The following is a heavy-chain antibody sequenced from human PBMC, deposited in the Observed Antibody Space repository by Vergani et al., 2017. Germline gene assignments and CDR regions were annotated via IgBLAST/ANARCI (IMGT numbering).Heavy chain of an antibody. CDR1: GGTFSSYA. V-gene: IGHV1-69*18. Sequence: QVQLVQSGAEVKKPGSSVKVSCKASGGTFSSYAISWVRQAPGQGLEWMGRIIPIFGTANYAQKFQGRVTITADESTSTAYMEPSSLRTEDTAVYYCATDDCIAVAGTCFQPFDFWGQGTLVTVSS. CDR2: IIPIFGTA. CDR3: ATDDCIAVAGTCFQPFDF. J-gene: IGHJ4*02. D-gene: IGHD6-19*01.